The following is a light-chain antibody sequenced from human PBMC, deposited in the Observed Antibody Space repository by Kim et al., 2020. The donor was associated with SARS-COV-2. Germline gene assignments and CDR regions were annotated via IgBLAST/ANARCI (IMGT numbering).Light chain of an antibody. J-gene: IGLJ3*02. CDR1: KIGSVS. CDR2: YDS. CDR3: QVWASSSNPPV. Sequence: AGQAPRVTFGGNKIGSVSMHRYRHKPGPAPVLVIFYDSDRPSGTPERFSGSDSETTATLTISRVEAEDEAESYCQVWASSSNPPVFGGGTQVTVL. V-gene: IGLV3-21*04.